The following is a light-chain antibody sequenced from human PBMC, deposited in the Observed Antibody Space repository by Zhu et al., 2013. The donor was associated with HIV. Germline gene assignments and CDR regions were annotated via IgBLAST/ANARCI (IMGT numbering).Light chain of an antibody. CDR2: DAF. V-gene: IGKV3-11*01. CDR1: QSVSSD. CDR3: QQRGNWPPYT. J-gene: IGKJ2*01. Sequence: IVLTQSPATLSVSPGERATLSCRASQSVSSDFAWYQQKPGQAPRLLIYDAFNRATGIPARFSGSGSETDFTLTISSLEPEDFTVYYCQQRGNWPPYTFGQGTKLEIK.